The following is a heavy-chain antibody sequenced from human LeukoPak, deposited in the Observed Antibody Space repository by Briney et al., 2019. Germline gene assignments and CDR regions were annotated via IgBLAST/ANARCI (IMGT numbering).Heavy chain of an antibody. CDR1: GYSFTSYW. J-gene: IGHJ6*02. V-gene: IGHV5-51*01. Sequence: PGESLKISCKGSGYSFTSYWIGWVRQMPGKGLEWMGIIYPGGSDTRYSPSFQGQVTISADKSISTAYLQWSSLKASDTAMYYCARHCSSTSYTIANYYGMDVWGQGTTVTVSS. CDR3: ARHCSSTSYTIANYYGMDV. D-gene: IGHD2-2*01. CDR2: IYPGGSDT.